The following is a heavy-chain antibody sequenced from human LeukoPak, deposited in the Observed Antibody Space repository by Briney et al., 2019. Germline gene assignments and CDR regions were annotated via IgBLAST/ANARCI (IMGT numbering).Heavy chain of an antibody. D-gene: IGHD3-3*01. J-gene: IGHJ6*03. CDR1: GGSLSGYY. CDR2: INHSGST. Sequence: SETLSLTCAVYGGSLSGYYWSWIRQPPGKGLEWIGEINHSGSTNYNPSLKSRVTISVDTSKNQFSLKLSSVTAADTAVYYCARGYPYYDFWSGYPYYYYCMDVWGKGTTVTVSS. CDR3: ARGYPYYDFWSGYPYYYYCMDV. V-gene: IGHV4-34*01.